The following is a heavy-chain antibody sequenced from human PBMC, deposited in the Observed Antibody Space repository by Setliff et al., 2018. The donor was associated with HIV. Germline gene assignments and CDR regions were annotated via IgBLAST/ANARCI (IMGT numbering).Heavy chain of an antibody. D-gene: IGHD6-19*01. V-gene: IGHV4-59*08. CDR2: MFYTGGA. CDR1: GGSISSYY. J-gene: IGHJ4*02. Sequence: PSETLSLTCTVSGGSISSYYWSWIRQPPGKGLEWIGTMFYTGGAYYTPSLKSRVTISVDTSENQFSLRLSSVTAADTAIYYCARQFRYPGIAVAGIDYWGQGTLVTVSS. CDR3: ARQFRYPGIAVAGIDY.